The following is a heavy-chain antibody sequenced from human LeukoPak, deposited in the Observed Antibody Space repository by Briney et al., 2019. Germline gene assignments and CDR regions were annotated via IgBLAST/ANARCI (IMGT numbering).Heavy chain of an antibody. CDR3: AKDLYYYDSSGYFPTHDAFDI. J-gene: IGHJ3*02. CDR1: GFTFSSYA. Sequence: PGGSLRLSCVASGFTFSSYAMSWVRQAPGTGLEWVSAISGSGGSTDYAASVTGRFTISRDNSKNTLYLQMNSLRAEDTAVYYCAKDLYYYDSSGYFPTHDAFDIWGQGTMVTVSS. V-gene: IGHV3-23*01. CDR2: ISGSGGST. D-gene: IGHD3-22*01.